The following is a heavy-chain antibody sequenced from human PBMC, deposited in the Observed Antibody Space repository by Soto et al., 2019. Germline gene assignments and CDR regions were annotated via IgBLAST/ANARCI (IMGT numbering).Heavy chain of an antibody. CDR1: GYTFTRSG. D-gene: IGHD3-16*01. J-gene: IGHJ6*02. Sequence: QVQLVQSGAEVKKPGASVKVSCKASGYTFTRSGISWVRQAPGQGLEWMGWINGYNGNTNYTQKIQGRITMTTDTPTSTAYMELRSLRSDDTAVYYCAGMGDVPYYCYGMDVWGQGTTVIVSS. CDR2: INGYNGNT. CDR3: AGMGDVPYYCYGMDV. V-gene: IGHV1-18*01.